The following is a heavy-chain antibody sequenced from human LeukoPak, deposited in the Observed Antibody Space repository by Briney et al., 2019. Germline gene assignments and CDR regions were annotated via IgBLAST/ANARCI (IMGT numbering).Heavy chain of an antibody. D-gene: IGHD3-10*02. CDR2: ISSSGSTI. CDR1: GFTFSNAW. Sequence: AETLRLSCAASGFTFSNAWMSWVRQAPGKGLEWVSYISSSGSTIYYADSVKGRFTISRDNAKNSLYLQMNSLRAEDTAVYYCAELGITMIGGVWGKGTTVTIS. CDR3: AELGITMIGGV. J-gene: IGHJ6*01. V-gene: IGHV3-11*04.